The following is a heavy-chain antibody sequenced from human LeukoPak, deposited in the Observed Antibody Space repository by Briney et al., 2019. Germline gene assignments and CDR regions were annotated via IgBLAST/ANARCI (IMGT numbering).Heavy chain of an antibody. CDR1: GFIFNNYG. Sequence: GGSLRLSCAASGFIFNNYGLIWVRQAPGKGLEWVSAISNDGGGTNYADFVKGRFTISRDNSKKTLFLQMNSLRAEDTALYYCAKDSSGYFVDLWGQGTLVTVSS. J-gene: IGHJ5*02. CDR2: ISNDGGGT. V-gene: IGHV3-23*01. CDR3: AKDSSGYFVDL. D-gene: IGHD3-22*01.